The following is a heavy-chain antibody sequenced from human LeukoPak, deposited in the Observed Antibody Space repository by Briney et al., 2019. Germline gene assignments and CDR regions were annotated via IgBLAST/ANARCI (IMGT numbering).Heavy chain of an antibody. D-gene: IGHD3-22*01. CDR1: GGSISSGSYY. CDR3: ARFSYNYYYDSSGFPLADAFDI. J-gene: IGHJ3*02. V-gene: IGHV4-61*02. CDR2: IYTSGST. Sequence: SQTLSLTCTVSGGSISSGSYYWSWIRQPAGKGLEWIGRIYTSGSTNYNPSLKSRVTISVDTSKNQFSLKLSSVTAADTAVYYCARFSYNYYYDSSGFPLADAFDIWGQGTMVTVSS.